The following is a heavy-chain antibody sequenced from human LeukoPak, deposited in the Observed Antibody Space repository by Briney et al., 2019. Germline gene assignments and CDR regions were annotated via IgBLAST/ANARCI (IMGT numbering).Heavy chain of an antibody. D-gene: IGHD4-17*01. J-gene: IGHJ6*02. CDR3: ARHGDYVYYYYGMDV. V-gene: IGHV1-2*06. CDR1: GYTFTGYY. Sequence: ASVKVSCKASGYTFTGYYMHWVRQAPGQGLEWMGRINPNSGGTNYAQKFQGRVTMTRDTSISTAYMELSRLRSDDTAVYYCARHGDYVYYYYGMDVWGQGTTVTVSS. CDR2: INPNSGGT.